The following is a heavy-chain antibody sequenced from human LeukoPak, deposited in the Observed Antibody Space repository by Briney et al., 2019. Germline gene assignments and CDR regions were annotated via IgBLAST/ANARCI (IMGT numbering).Heavy chain of an antibody. D-gene: IGHD3-10*01. CDR3: ARCYYGSGNYWPFAGPTPATYWFDY. J-gene: IGHJ4*02. CDR1: GGSISSSSYY. CDR2: VYYSAST. V-gene: IGHV4-39*01. Sequence: PSETLSLTCTVSGGSISSSSYYWAGLRHPPGKGLIWIGSVYYSASTYYNPSLKSRVTISVDTSKNQFSLKLSSVTAADTAVYCCARCYYGSGNYWPFAGPTPATYWFDYWGQGTLVTVSS.